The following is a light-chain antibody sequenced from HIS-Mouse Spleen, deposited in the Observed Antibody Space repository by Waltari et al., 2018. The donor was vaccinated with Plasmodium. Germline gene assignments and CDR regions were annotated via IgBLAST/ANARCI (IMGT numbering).Light chain of an antibody. Sequence: SYELTQSPSVSVSPGQTARITYSGDALPKKYAYWYQQKSGPAPVLVIYEDSKRPSGIPERFSGSSSGTMATLTISGAQVEDEADYYCYSTDSSGNHRVFGGGTKLTVL. CDR2: EDS. CDR1: ALPKKY. V-gene: IGLV3-10*01. CDR3: YSTDSSGNHRV. J-gene: IGLJ3*02.